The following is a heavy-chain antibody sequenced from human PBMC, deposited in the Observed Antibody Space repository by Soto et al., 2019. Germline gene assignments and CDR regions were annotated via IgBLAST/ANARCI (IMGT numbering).Heavy chain of an antibody. CDR3: ARAETENYYYYGMDV. V-gene: IGHV4-39*01. CDR2: IYYSGST. J-gene: IGHJ6*02. D-gene: IGHD1-1*01. CDR1: GGSISSSSYY. Sequence: SETLSLTCTVSGGSISSSSYYWGWIRQPPGKGLEWIGSIYYSGSTYYNPSLKSRVTISVDTSKNQFSLKLSSVTAADTAVYYCARAETENYYYYGMDVWGQGTTVTVSS.